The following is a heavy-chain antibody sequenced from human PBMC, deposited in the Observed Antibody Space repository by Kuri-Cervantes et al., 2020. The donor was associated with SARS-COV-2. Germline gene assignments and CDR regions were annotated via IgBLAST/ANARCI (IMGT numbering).Heavy chain of an antibody. CDR3: ARDPWTADISVWKRPFDD. D-gene: IGHD6-19*01. CDR2: ISYDGRNT. J-gene: IGHJ4*02. CDR1: GFLFSDYA. Sequence: GKSLKISCEASGFLFSDYAIDWVRQAPGKGLEWVAIISYDGRNTKFADSVKGRYTISRDNSKNVVYLQMNSLRIEELAEYFCARDPWTADISVWKRPFDDWGQGTLVTVSS. V-gene: IGHV3-30*14.